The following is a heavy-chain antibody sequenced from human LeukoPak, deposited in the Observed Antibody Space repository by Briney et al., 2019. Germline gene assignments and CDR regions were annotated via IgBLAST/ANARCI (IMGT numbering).Heavy chain of an antibody. CDR2: ISSSSSYI. J-gene: IGHJ6*02. CDR3: ARDVVVVVAATSYYYGMDV. CDR1: GFTFSSYS. D-gene: IGHD2-15*01. Sequence: GGSLRLSCAASGFTFSSYSMNWVRQAPGKGLEWVSSISSSSSYIYYADSVKGRFTISRDNAKNSLYLQMNSLRAEDTAVYYCARDVVVVVAATSYYYGMDVWGQGTTVTVSS. V-gene: IGHV3-21*01.